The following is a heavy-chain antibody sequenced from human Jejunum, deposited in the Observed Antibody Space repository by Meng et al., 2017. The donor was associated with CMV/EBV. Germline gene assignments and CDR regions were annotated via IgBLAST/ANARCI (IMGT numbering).Heavy chain of an antibody. D-gene: IGHD3-22*01. CDR3: ARRGLVTSGSQHTVDY. Sequence: SISSSSYYWGWIRQPPGKGLEWIASIYYSGSTYHNPSLKSRVTISVDTSKNQFSLKLSSVTDADTAVYYCARRGLVTSGSQHTVDYWGQGTLVTVSS. CDR2: IYYSGST. J-gene: IGHJ4*02. V-gene: IGHV4-39*01. CDR1: SISSSSYY.